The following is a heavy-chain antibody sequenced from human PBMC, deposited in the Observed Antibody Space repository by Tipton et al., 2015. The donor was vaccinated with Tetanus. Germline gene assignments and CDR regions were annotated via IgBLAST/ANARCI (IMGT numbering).Heavy chain of an antibody. CDR3: ARHAGAGATIWGTDY. CDR2: IYSSGST. V-gene: IGHV4-59*08. D-gene: IGHD3-9*01. Sequence: GLVKPSGTLSLICTVSGGSINNYYWSWMRQPPGKGLEWLGYIYSSGSTNYNSSLRNRITISVDASKNQFSLELTSVTAADTAVYYCARHAGAGATIWGTDYWGQGTLVTVSS. J-gene: IGHJ4*02. CDR1: GGSINNYY.